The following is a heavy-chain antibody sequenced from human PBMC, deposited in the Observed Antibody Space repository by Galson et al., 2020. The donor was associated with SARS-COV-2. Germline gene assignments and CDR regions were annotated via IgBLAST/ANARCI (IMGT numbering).Heavy chain of an antibody. CDR2: INQDGSET. D-gene: IGHD6-19*01. CDR1: GFTFRDYL. Sequence: GGSLRLSCAASGFTFRDYLMNCVRQPPRKGLERVANINQDGSETYYVDSVKGRFTISRDNAKNSLSLEMNSLRDEETALYYCARDPFSSVWDSGVDNWGQGTLVTVSS. V-gene: IGHV3-7*03. J-gene: IGHJ4*02. CDR3: ARDPFSSVWDSGVDN.